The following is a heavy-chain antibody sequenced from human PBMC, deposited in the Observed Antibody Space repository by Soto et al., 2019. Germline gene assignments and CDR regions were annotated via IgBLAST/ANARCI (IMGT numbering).Heavy chain of an antibody. Sequence: SVKVSCKASGGTFSSYAISWVRQAPGQGLEWMGGIIPIFGTANYAQKFQGRVTITADESTSTAYMELSSLRSEDTAVYYCARVDTAMASKYYYYGMDVWGQGTTVTVSS. CDR2: IIPIFGTA. CDR3: ARVDTAMASKYYYYGMDV. J-gene: IGHJ6*02. V-gene: IGHV1-69*13. CDR1: GGTFSSYA. D-gene: IGHD5-18*01.